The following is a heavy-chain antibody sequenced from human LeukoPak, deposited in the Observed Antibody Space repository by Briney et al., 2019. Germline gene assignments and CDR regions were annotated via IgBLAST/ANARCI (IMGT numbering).Heavy chain of an antibody. V-gene: IGHV1-18*01. CDR3: ASLGYCSGGSCSAGAFDI. CDR2: ISAYNGNT. D-gene: IGHD2-15*01. Sequence: ASVKVSCKASGYTVTSYGISWVRQAPGQGLEWMGWISAYNGNTNYAQKLQGRVTMTTDTSSSTAYMELRSLRSDDTAVYYCASLGYCSGGSCSAGAFDIWGQGTVVTVSS. J-gene: IGHJ3*02. CDR1: GYTVTSYG.